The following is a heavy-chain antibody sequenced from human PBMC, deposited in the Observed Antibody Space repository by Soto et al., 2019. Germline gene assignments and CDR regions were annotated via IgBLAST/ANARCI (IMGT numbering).Heavy chain of an antibody. D-gene: IGHD2-2*01. CDR2: ILYDGSNK. J-gene: IGHJ6*02. Sequence: QVQLVESGGGVVQAGRSLRLSCAASGFTFSNYGMHWVRQTPGKGLEWVALILYDGSNKYYADSVKGRFTISRDNSKNTLYLQVSSLRAEDTAVYYCAKSRDAYNFYFYYGMEVWGQGTTVTVSS. CDR3: AKSRDAYNFYFYYGMEV. V-gene: IGHV3-30*18. CDR1: GFTFSNYG.